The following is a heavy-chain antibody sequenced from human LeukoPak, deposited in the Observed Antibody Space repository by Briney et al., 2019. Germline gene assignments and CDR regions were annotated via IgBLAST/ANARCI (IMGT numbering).Heavy chain of an antibody. Sequence: ASVKVSCKASGYTFTGYGISWVRQAPGQGLEWMGWMNPNSGNTGYAQKFQGRVTMTRNTSISTAYMELSSLRSEDTAVYYCARGQNSDIFRPPGLDYWGQGTLVTVSS. V-gene: IGHV1-8*02. CDR1: GYTFTGYG. D-gene: IGHD3-9*01. CDR3: ARGQNSDIFRPPGLDY. J-gene: IGHJ4*02. CDR2: MNPNSGNT.